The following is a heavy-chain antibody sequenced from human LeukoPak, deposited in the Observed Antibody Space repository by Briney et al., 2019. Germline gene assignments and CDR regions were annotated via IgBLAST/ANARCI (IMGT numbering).Heavy chain of an antibody. Sequence: ASVKVSCKASGYTFTSYGISWVRQAPGQGLEWMGWISAYNGNTNYAQKLQGRVTMTTDTSTSTAYMELRSLRFDDTAVYYCARGGIGCSSTSCYPLDYWGQGTLVTVSS. V-gene: IGHV1-18*01. J-gene: IGHJ4*02. CDR3: ARGGIGCSSTSCYPLDY. D-gene: IGHD2-2*01. CDR2: ISAYNGNT. CDR1: GYTFTSYG.